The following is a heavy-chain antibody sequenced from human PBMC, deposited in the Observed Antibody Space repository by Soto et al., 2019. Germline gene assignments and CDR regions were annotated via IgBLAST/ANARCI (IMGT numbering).Heavy chain of an antibody. CDR3: ARDDGGSYHFDY. D-gene: IGHD1-26*01. CDR2: IIPIFGTA. J-gene: IGHJ4*02. CDR1: GGTFSSYA. Sequence: ASVKVSCKXSGGTFSSYAISWVRQAPGQGLEWMGGIIPIFGTANYAQKFQGRVTITADESTSTAYMELSSLRSEDTAVYYCARDDGGSYHFDYWGQGTLVTVSS. V-gene: IGHV1-69*13.